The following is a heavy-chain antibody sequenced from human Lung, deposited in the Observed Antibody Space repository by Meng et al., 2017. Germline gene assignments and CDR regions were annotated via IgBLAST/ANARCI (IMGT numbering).Heavy chain of an antibody. CDR3: ASGWFGELFGYFDL. Sequence: QVQVVQSRCGLKKPGASVKVACKASGYTFTSYAMNWVRQAPGQGVEWMGWINTNTGNPTYAQGFTGRFVFTLDTSVSTAYLQISSLKAEDTAVYYCASGWFGELFGYFDLRGRGTLVTVSS. CDR2: INTNTGNP. CDR1: GYTFTSYA. D-gene: IGHD3-10*01. V-gene: IGHV7-4-1*02. J-gene: IGHJ2*01.